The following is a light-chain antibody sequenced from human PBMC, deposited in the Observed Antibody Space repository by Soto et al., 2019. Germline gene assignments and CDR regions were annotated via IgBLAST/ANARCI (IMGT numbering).Light chain of an antibody. Sequence: SALTQPRSVSGSPGQSVTISCTGTSSDVGGYNYVSWYQQHPGKAPKLMIYDVSKRPSGVPDRFSGSKSGNTASLPISGLQAEDEADYYCCSYAGSYTHYVFGTGTKVTV. CDR1: SSDVGGYNY. J-gene: IGLJ1*01. CDR2: DVS. CDR3: CSYAGSYTHYV. V-gene: IGLV2-11*01.